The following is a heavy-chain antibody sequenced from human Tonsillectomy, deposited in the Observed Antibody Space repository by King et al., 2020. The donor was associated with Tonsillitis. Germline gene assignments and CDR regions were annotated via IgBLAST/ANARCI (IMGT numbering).Heavy chain of an antibody. D-gene: IGHD6-13*01. CDR1: GFTFSRYA. CDR2: ISGSGVST. CDR3: AKTGQAAADSFDY. V-gene: IGHV3-23*04. J-gene: IGHJ4*02. Sequence: VQLVESGGGLVQPGGSLRLSCAASGFTFSRYAMSWVRQAPGKGLEWVSAISGSGVSTYYADSVKGRFTISRDNSKNTLYLQRNSLRAEDTAVYYCAKTGQAAADSFDYWGQGTLVTVSS.